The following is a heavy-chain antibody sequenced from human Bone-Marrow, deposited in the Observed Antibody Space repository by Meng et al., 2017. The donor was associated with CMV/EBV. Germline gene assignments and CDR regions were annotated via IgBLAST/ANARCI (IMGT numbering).Heavy chain of an antibody. Sequence: GESLKISCAASGFTFSSYAMSWVRQAPGKGLEWVSAISGSGGSTYYADSVKGRFTISRDNSKNTLYLQMNSLRAEDTAVYYCAKDDYDILTGYGINGMDVWGQGTTVTVSS. CDR3: AKDDYDILTGYGINGMDV. D-gene: IGHD3-9*01. J-gene: IGHJ6*02. CDR1: GFTFSSYA. CDR2: ISGSGGST. V-gene: IGHV3-23*01.